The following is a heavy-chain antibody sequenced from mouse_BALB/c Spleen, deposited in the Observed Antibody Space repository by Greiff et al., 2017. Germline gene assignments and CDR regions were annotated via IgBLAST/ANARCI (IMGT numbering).Heavy chain of an antibody. D-gene: IGHD1-1*01. V-gene: IGHV2-9*02. Sequence: VNVVESGPGLVAPSQSLSITCTVSGFSLTSYGVHWVRQPPGKGLEWLGVIWAGGSTNYNSALMSRLSISKDNSKSQVFLKMNSLQTDDTAMYYCARVHGSSRYFDVWGAGTTVTVSS. CDR2: IWAGGST. CDR3: ARVHGSSRYFDV. J-gene: IGHJ1*01. CDR1: GFSLTSYG.